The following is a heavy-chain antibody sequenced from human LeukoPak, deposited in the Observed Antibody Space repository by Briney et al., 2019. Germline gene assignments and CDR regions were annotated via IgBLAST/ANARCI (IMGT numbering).Heavy chain of an antibody. Sequence: PSETLSLTCIVPCDSLTRHFWSWIGQTPGKGLEWIGYVFHSGTTNYSPSLKSRVTISLDSSKKLFYLRLASMTAADNAFYYCARRMATVTDAFDIWGRGTMVSVSS. CDR1: CDSLTRHF. J-gene: IGHJ3*02. CDR3: ARRMATVTDAFDI. V-gene: IGHV4-59*08. CDR2: VFHSGTT. D-gene: IGHD5-24*01.